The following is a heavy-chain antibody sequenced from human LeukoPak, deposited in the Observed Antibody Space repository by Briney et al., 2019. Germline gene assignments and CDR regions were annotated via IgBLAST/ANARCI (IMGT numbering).Heavy chain of an antibody. Sequence: SETLSLTCAVYGGSFSGYYWSWIRQPPGKGLGWIGEINHSGSTNYNPSLKSRVTISVDTSKNQFSLKLSSVTAADTAVYYCARLVVVPAAMYYYYYGMDVWGKGTTVTVSS. J-gene: IGHJ6*04. CDR2: INHSGST. CDR3: ARLVVVPAAMYYYYYGMDV. CDR1: GGSFSGYY. V-gene: IGHV4-34*01. D-gene: IGHD2-2*01.